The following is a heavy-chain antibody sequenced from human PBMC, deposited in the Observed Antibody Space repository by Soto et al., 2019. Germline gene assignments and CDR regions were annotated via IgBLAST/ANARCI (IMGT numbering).Heavy chain of an antibody. CDR2: VCTGGAT. J-gene: IGHJ4*02. CDR1: GFDVTTNC. Sequence: PGGSLRLSCVVSGFDVTTNCMRWVRQAPGKGLECVSIVCTGGATHYADSVKGRFTISRDRSKNTVLLQMNNVRAEDKAVYYCVRDKRTISGIFPGYWGQGTQVTVSS. V-gene: IGHV3-53*01. CDR3: VRDKRTISGIFPGY. D-gene: IGHD1-1*01.